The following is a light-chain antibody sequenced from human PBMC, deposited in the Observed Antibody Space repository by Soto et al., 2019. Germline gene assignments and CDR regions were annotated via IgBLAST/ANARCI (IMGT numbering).Light chain of an antibody. CDR3: QLYGRSPPWT. J-gene: IGKJ1*01. CDR2: GAS. CDR1: QSVSSSY. V-gene: IGKV3-20*01. Sequence: EIVLTQSPGTLSLSPGERATLSCRASQSVSSSYLAWYQQKPGQAPRLLIYGASSRPTGLPDRPSGSGSGTDFDLTLTRLEPEDFAVYYCQLYGRSPPWTFGQGTKVEIK.